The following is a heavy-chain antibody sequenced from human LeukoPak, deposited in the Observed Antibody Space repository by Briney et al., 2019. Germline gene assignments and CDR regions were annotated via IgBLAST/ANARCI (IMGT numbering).Heavy chain of an antibody. D-gene: IGHD4-17*01. V-gene: IGHV1-18*01. CDR3: ARGIGDYIAFDI. J-gene: IGHJ3*02. CDR1: GGTFSSYA. CDR2: ISAYNGNT. Sequence: GASVKVSCKASGGTFSSYAISWVRQAPGQGLGWMGWISAYNGNTNYAQKLQGRVTMTTDTSTSTAYMELRSLRSDDTAVYYCARGIGDYIAFDIWGQGTMVTVSS.